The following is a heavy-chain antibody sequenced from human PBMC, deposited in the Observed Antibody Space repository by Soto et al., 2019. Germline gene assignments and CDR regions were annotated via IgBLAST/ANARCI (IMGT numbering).Heavy chain of an antibody. D-gene: IGHD4-17*01. CDR1: GFTFSSYA. Sequence: EVQLLESGGGLVQPGGSLRLSCAASGFTFSSYAMSWVRQAPGKGLEWVSAISGSGGSTYYADSVKGRFTISRDNSKNTLYLQMNSLRAEDTAVYYCAKNSLGDYLFSTQKVTHGDYWGQGTLVTVSS. CDR2: ISGSGGST. V-gene: IGHV3-23*01. J-gene: IGHJ4*02. CDR3: AKNSLGDYLFSTQKVTHGDY.